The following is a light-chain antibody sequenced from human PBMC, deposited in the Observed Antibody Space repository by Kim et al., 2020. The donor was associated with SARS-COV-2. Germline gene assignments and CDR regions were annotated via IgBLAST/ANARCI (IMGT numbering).Light chain of an antibody. CDR1: QSVSSSN. Sequence: SQGERATLSCRASQSVSSSNLAWYQQKPGQAPRLLMYGASSRATGIPDRFSGSGSGTDFILTISRLEPEDFAVYYCQQYGIAPPYTFGQGTKLEI. CDR3: QQYGIAPPYT. CDR2: GAS. J-gene: IGKJ2*01. V-gene: IGKV3-20*01.